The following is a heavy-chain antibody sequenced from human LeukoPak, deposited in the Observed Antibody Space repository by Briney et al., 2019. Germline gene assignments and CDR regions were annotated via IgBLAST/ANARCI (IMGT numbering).Heavy chain of an antibody. D-gene: IGHD5-18*01. Sequence: KPSETLSLTCTVSGGSISNFYWSWIRQPPGKGLEWIGYIYYSGSTNYNPSLKSRVTISVDTSKNQFSLKLSSVTAADTAVYYCASIDQVETTMGAYYFDYWGQGTLVTVSS. V-gene: IGHV4-59*01. CDR2: IYYSGST. J-gene: IGHJ4*02. CDR3: ASIDQVETTMGAYYFDY. CDR1: GGSISNFY.